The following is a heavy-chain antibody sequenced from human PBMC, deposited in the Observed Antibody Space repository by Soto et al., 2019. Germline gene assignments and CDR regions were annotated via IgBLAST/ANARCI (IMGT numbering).Heavy chain of an antibody. CDR2: IGPGSGAT. CDR1: GYTFTGHY. D-gene: IGHD1-26*01. CDR3: GRGRSGQIVVFY. J-gene: IGHJ4*02. Sequence: EASVKVSCKASGYTFTGHYIHWVRQAPEQGPEWMGEIGPGSGATRYAQRFQGRVTMTRDMSITTVYMELNNLSPDGTAVYYCGRGRSGQIVVFYWGQGTPVTVS. V-gene: IGHV1-2*02.